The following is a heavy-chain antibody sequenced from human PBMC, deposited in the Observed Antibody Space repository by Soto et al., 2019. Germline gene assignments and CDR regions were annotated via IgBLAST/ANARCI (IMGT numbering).Heavy chain of an antibody. CDR3: ARAINYAQPNPYYFDY. J-gene: IGHJ4*02. Sequence: PSETLSLTCAVYGLSFSGYYCSWIRQPPGKGLEWIGEINHSGSTNYNPSLKSRVTISVDTSKNQFSLKLSSVTAADTAVYYCARAINYAQPNPYYFDYWGQGTLVTVSS. CDR1: GLSFSGYY. V-gene: IGHV4-34*01. CDR2: INHSGST. D-gene: IGHD1-7*01.